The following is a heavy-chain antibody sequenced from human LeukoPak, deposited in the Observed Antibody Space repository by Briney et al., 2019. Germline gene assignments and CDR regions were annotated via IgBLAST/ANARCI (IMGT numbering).Heavy chain of an antibody. D-gene: IGHD6-19*01. CDR2: IYSGGST. CDR3: VRGSSDWNGMDV. Sequence: PGGSLRLSCAASGFTVSSNYMSWVRQAPGKGLEWVSVIYSGGSTYYADSVKGRFTISRDNSKNTLYLQMNSLGVEDTAVYYCVRGSSDWNGMDVWGQGTTVTVSS. V-gene: IGHV3-66*01. CDR1: GFTVSSNY. J-gene: IGHJ6*02.